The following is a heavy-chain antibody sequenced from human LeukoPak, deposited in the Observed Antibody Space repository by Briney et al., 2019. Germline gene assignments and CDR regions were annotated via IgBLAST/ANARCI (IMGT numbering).Heavy chain of an antibody. CDR3: ARQGGSDAFDI. Sequence: PSETLSLTCTVSGGSISSYYWSWIRQPPGKGLEWIGYIYYSGSTNYNPSLKSRVTISVDTSKNQFSLKLSSVTAADTAVYYCARQGGSDAFDIWGQGTMVTVSS. J-gene: IGHJ3*02. D-gene: IGHD2-15*01. CDR2: IYYSGST. CDR1: GGSISSYY. V-gene: IGHV4-59*08.